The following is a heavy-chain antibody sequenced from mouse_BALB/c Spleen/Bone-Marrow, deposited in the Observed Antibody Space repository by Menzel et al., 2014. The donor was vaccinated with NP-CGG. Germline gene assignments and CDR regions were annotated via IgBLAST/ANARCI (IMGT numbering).Heavy chain of an antibody. D-gene: IGHD1-1*01. V-gene: IGHV1-9*01. CDR3: ARGGYYGTSLLPY. J-gene: IGHJ3*01. CDR1: GYTFSSYW. CDR2: ILPGSGTT. Sequence: QVQLQQSGAELLKPGASVRISCKATGYTFSSYWIEWVKQRPGHGLEWIGEILPGSGTTNYIEKFKGKATFTADTSSNTAYMQLSSLTSEDSAVYCCARGGYYGTSLLPYRGQGTLVTFSA.